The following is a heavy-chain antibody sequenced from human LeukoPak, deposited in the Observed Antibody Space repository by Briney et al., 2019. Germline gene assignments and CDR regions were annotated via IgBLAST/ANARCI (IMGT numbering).Heavy chain of an antibody. V-gene: IGHV5-51*01. CDR3: ARRYCSGGSCYGNDY. CDR2: IYPGDSDT. CDR1: GYSFTSYW. D-gene: IGHD2-15*01. J-gene: IGHJ4*02. Sequence: GESLKISCRGSGYSFTSYWIGWVRQMPGKGLEWMGIIYPGDSDTRYSPSFQGQVTISADKSISTAYLQWSSLKASDTAMYYCARRYCSGGSCYGNDYWGQGTLVTVSS.